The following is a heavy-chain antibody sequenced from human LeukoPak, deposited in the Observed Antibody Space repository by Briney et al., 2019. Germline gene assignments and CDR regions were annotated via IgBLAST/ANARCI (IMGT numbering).Heavy chain of an antibody. D-gene: IGHD2-8*01. CDR1: GGSISSYY. J-gene: IGHJ6*03. CDR2: IYTSGST. CDR3: ARHRDCTNGVCYSLHYYMDV. V-gene: IGHV4-4*09. Sequence: SETLSLTCTVSGGSISSYYWSWIRQPPGKGLEWIGYIYTSGSTNYNPSLKSRVTISVDTSKNQFSLKLSSVTAADTAVYYCARHRDCTNGVCYSLHYYMDVWGKGTTVTVSS.